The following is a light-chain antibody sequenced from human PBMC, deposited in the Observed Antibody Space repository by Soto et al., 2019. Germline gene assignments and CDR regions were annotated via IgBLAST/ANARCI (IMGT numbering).Light chain of an antibody. V-gene: IGKV3-20*01. Sequence: EMVLTQSPGTLSLSPGERATLSCRASQSISSNSLAWYQQKPGQAPRLFIYGASSGATGIPDRFSGSGSGTHFTLTISRLEPEDFALYYCQQYGSSPRITFGQGTRLEIK. CDR2: GAS. CDR3: QQYGSSPRIT. J-gene: IGKJ5*01. CDR1: QSISSNS.